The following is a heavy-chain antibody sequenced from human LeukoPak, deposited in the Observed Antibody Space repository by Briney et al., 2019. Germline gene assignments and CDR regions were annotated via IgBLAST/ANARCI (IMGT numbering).Heavy chain of an antibody. CDR2: IYTSGST. Sequence: SETLSLTCTVSGGSISSGSYYWSWIRQPAGKGLEWIGRIYTSGSTNYNPSLKSRVTISVDTSKNQFSLKLSSVTAADTAVYYCARDLRGLVVPAAPGWFDPWGXGTLVTVSS. J-gene: IGHJ5*02. CDR1: GGSISSGSYY. CDR3: ARDLRGLVVPAAPGWFDP. D-gene: IGHD2-2*01. V-gene: IGHV4-61*02.